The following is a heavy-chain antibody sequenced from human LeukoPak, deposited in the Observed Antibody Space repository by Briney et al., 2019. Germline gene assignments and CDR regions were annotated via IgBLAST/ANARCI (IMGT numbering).Heavy chain of an antibody. CDR2: INPSGGST. CDR3: ARDRVDTAMVTWFDY. V-gene: IGHV1-46*01. CDR1: GYTFTSYY. D-gene: IGHD5-18*01. J-gene: IGHJ4*02. Sequence: EASVKVSCKASGYTFTSYYMHWVRQAPGQGLEWMGIINPSGGSTSYAQKFQGRVTMTRDTSTSTVYMELSSLRSEDTAVYYCARDRVDTAMVTWFDYWGQGTLVTVSS.